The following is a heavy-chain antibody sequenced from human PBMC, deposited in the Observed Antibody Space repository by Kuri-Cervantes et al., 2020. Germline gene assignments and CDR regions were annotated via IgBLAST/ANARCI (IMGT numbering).Heavy chain of an antibody. CDR1: GFTFSSYG. J-gene: IGHJ4*02. V-gene: IGHV3-33*01. CDR3: ARVPPNWNYRGFDY. CDR2: IWYDGSNK. Sequence: GGSLRLSCAASGFTFSSYGMHWVRQAPGKGLEWVAVIWYDGSNKYYADSVKGRFTISRDNSKNTLYLQMNSLRAEDTAVYYCARVPPNWNYRGFDYWGQGTLVTVSS. D-gene: IGHD1-7*01.